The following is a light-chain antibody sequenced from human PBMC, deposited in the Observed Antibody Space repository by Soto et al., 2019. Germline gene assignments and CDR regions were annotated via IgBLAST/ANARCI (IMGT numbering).Light chain of an antibody. CDR3: QHYDNLLLT. J-gene: IGKJ4*01. CDR2: DAS. CDR1: QDINTY. V-gene: IGKV1-33*01. Sequence: DIQMTQSPSSLSASVGDRVTITCQASQDINTYLNWYQQKPGKAPKLLIYDASKLETGVPSRFSVGGSGTDFTLTVTSLQPEDIATYFCQHYDNLLLTFGGGTKVELK.